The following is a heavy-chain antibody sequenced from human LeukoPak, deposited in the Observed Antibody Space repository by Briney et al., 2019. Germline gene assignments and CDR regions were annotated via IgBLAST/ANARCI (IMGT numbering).Heavy chain of an antibody. CDR2: IIPMSGTI. J-gene: IGHJ6*03. V-gene: IGHV1-69*06. CDR1: GGTFTNYA. CDR3: ARDCSSASCYERGSYFYFYMDI. D-gene: IGHD2-2*01. Sequence: SVKVSCKACGGTFTNYAFSWVRQAPGQGLEWMGRIIPMSGTIYYAQKFQGRVTITADRSTNTAYMELNSLRSEDTAVIYCARDCSSASCYERGSYFYFYMDIWGSGTTVTVSS.